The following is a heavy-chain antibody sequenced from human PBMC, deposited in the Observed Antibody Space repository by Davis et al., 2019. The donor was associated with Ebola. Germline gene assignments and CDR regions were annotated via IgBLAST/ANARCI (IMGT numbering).Heavy chain of an antibody. J-gene: IGHJ6*02. V-gene: IGHV3-30*04. CDR1: GFTFSSYT. CDR3: TRGLTIFGVVSYGMDV. Sequence: GGSLRLSCAASGFTFSSYTLHWVRQAPGKGLEWVAVISYDGDNNYHADSVQGRFTISRDNSKNTLYLQMNSLKTEDTAVYYFTRGLTIFGVVSYGMDVWGQGTTVTVSS. D-gene: IGHD3-3*01. CDR2: ISYDGDNN.